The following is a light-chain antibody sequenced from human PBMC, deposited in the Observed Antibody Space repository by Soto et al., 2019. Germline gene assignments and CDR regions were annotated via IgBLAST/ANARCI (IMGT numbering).Light chain of an antibody. Sequence: QSSLTQPASVSGSPGQSIAISCTGTSSDVGAYDYVSWYQQHPDRAPRLVIYEVSNRPSGVSNRFSGSKSVNTATLTISGLQAEDEADYYCASHTTTNTRVFGTGTKDTVL. J-gene: IGLJ1*01. CDR2: EVS. CDR3: ASHTTTNTRV. CDR1: SSDVGAYDY. V-gene: IGLV2-14*03.